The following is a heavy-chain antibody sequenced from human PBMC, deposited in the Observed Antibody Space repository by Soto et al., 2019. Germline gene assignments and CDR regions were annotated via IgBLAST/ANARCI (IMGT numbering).Heavy chain of an antibody. V-gene: IGHV3-74*01. CDR1: GFTFSTYW. J-gene: IGHJ4*02. D-gene: IGHD2-21*01. CDR2: ISGDGTRT. CDR3: ARGTLTSIDMVDY. Sequence: GGSLRLSCAASGFTFSTYWMHWVRQGPGKGLVWVSRISGDGTRTNYADSVGGRFTVSRDNAKNTLYLQINSLTAEVTAVYYCARGTLTSIDMVDYWGQGTLVTVSS.